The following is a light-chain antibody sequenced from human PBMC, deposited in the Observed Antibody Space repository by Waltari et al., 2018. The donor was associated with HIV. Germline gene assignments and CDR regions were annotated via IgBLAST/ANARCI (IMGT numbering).Light chain of an antibody. Sequence: DIRMTQSPSSLSAPMGASVTMTCQANQDISNNLNWYQQNTGEAPKLLIYDASVLETGISSRFSGSGSGTNFTLTITNPQPEDVATYFCQQYDDLPFTFGPGTKV. CDR1: QDISNN. CDR2: DAS. CDR3: QQYDDLPFT. V-gene: IGKV1-33*01. J-gene: IGKJ3*01.